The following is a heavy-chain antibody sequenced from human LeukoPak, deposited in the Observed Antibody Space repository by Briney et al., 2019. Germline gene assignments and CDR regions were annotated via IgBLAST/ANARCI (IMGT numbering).Heavy chain of an antibody. D-gene: IGHD6-6*01. CDR1: GFTFSNYW. Sequence: GGSLRLSCAASGFTFSNYWMHWVRQAPGKGPVWVSRINSDGSTTSYADSVKGRFTISRDNAKNTMYLQMNSLRVEDTAVYYCARGLSGYSSSLGYWGQGTLVTVSS. V-gene: IGHV3-74*01. CDR3: ARGLSGYSSSLGY. CDR2: INSDGSTT. J-gene: IGHJ4*02.